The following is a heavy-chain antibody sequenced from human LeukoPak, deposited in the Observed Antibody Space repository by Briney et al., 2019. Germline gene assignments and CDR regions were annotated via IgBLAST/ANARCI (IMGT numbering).Heavy chain of an antibody. CDR2: ISSSSSTI. CDR1: GFTFSSYS. D-gene: IGHD3-3*01. Sequence: GGSLRLSCAASGFTFSSYSMNWVRQAPGKGLEWVSYISSSSSTIYYADSVKGRFTISRDNAKNSLYLQMNSLRAEDTAVYYCARVQITIFGVVMTETHYYGMDVWGQGTTVTVSS. CDR3: ARVQITIFGVVMTETHYYGMDV. J-gene: IGHJ6*02. V-gene: IGHV3-48*01.